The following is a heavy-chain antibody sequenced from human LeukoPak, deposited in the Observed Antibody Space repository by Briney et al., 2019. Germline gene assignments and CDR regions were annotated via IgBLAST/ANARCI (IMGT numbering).Heavy chain of an antibody. J-gene: IGHJ4*02. V-gene: IGHV4-38-2*02. CDR3: ARVVAVAGIDLYYFDY. Sequence: SETLSLTCSVSSYSINSNYYWGWIRQSPGKGLEWIGSIYYSGSTYYNPSLKSRVTISVDTSKNQFSLKLSSVTAADTAVYYCARVVAVAGIDLYYFDYWGQGTLVTVSS. CDR2: IYYSGST. D-gene: IGHD6-19*01. CDR1: SYSINSNYY.